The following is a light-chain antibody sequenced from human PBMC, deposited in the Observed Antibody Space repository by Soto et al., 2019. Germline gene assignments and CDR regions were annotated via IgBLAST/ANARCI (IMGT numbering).Light chain of an antibody. CDR1: QSVSSNY. CDR2: GVS. J-gene: IGKJ1*01. Sequence: EIVLTQSPGTLSLSPGERATLSCRASQSVSSNYLAWFQQRPGQPPRLIIYGVSTRATGTPDRFSASGSGTDFTLTINRLEREDFAVYYCQQYGGLPWTFGQGTKLEIK. V-gene: IGKV3-20*01. CDR3: QQYGGLPWT.